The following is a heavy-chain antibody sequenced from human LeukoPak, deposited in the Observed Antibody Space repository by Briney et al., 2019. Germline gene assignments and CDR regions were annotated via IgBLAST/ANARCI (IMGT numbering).Heavy chain of an antibody. Sequence: ASVKVSCKASGYTFTSNYIHWVRQAPGQGLEWVGMIYPRDGSTSYAQRFQGRVTVTRDTSTSTVHMELSGLRSEDTAVYYCARDQEGFDYWGQGTLVTVSS. CDR2: IYPRDGST. V-gene: IGHV1-46*01. CDR1: GYTFTSNY. J-gene: IGHJ4*02. CDR3: ARDQEGFDY.